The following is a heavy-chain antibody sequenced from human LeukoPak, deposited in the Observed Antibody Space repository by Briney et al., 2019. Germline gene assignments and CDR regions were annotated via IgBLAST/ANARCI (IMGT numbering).Heavy chain of an antibody. J-gene: IGHJ5*02. V-gene: IGHV3-7*01. D-gene: IGHD6-6*01. CDR3: ATSTYSSSPS. CDR2: INEDGSKK. CDR1: GFTFRNYW. Sequence: GGSLRLSCAVSGFTFRNYWMIWVRQAPGKGLEWVANINEDGSKKYYVGSVEGRFTISRDDAKNSLFLQMNSLRDEDTGVYYCATSTYSSSPSWGQGTLVTVSS.